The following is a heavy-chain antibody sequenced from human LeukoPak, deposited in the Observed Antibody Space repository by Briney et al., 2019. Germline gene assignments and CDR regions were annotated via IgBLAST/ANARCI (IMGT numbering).Heavy chain of an antibody. J-gene: IGHJ4*02. CDR3: ARDIAPAGLFFDY. Sequence: TGGSLRLSCAASGLTLSSYWMSWARQAPGKGLEWVANIKYDGSEKDYVDSVKGRFTISRDNAKNSLYLQMNSLRAEDTAVYYCARDIAPAGLFFDYWGQGTLVTVSS. CDR1: GLTLSSYW. CDR2: IKYDGSEK. D-gene: IGHD6-13*01. V-gene: IGHV3-7*01.